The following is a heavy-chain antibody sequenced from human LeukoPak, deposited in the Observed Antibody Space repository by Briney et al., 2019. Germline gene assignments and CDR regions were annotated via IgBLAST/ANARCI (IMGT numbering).Heavy chain of an antibody. D-gene: IGHD5-12*01. CDR3: AREKVGSGYDYVYYYYGMDV. CDR2: ISYDGSNK. CDR1: GFTFSSYA. V-gene: IGHV3-30*04. J-gene: IGHJ6*02. Sequence: GRSLRLSCAASGFTFSSYAMHWVRQAPGKGLEWVAVISYDGSNKYYADSVKGRFTISRDNSKNTLYLQMNSLRAEDTAVYYCAREKVGSGYDYVYYYYGMDVWGQGTTVTVSS.